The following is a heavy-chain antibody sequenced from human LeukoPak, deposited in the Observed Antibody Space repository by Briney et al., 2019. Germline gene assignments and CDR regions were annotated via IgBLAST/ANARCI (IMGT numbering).Heavy chain of an antibody. J-gene: IGHJ4*02. CDR3: ARAAGIAAADYYFDY. V-gene: IGHV1-69*05. D-gene: IGHD6-13*01. Sequence: GASVKVSCKASGGTFSSYAISWVRQAPGQRLEWMGRIIPIFGTANYAQKFQGRVTITTDESTSTAYMELSSLRSEDTAVYYCARAAGIAAADYYFDYWGQGTLVTVSS. CDR2: IIPIFGTA. CDR1: GGTFSSYA.